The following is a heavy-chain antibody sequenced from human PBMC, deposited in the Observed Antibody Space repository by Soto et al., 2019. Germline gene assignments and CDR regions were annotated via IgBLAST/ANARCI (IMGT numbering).Heavy chain of an antibody. CDR2: FDPEDGET. D-gene: IGHD1-1*01. CDR1: GDTLPEFS. CDR3: AKHIFRNASSGWFHP. J-gene: IGHJ5*02. Sequence: ASVKVSCKVSGDTLPEFSMHWVRQAPGKGLEWMGGFDPEDGETIYAQKFLGRVTMTEDTSTDTAYMELSSLTSEDTAVYYCAKHIFRNASSGWFHPWCPGTLVTVS. V-gene: IGHV1-24*01.